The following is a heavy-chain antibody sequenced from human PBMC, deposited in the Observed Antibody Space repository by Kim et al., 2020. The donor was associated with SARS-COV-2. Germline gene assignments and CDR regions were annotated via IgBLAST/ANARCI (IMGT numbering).Heavy chain of an antibody. CDR3: ARDSSLAIYGFDP. J-gene: IGHJ5*02. Sequence: YTPSLTSRVTISVDTSKNQFSLKLSSVTAADTAVYYCARDSSLAIYGFDPWGQGTLVTVSS. V-gene: IGHV4-30-2*04. D-gene: IGHD3-16*01.